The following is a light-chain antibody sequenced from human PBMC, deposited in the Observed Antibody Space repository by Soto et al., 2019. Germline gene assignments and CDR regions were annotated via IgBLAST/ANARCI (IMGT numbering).Light chain of an antibody. CDR2: AAS. CDR1: QSVSSN. J-gene: IGKJ1*01. CDR3: QQYGGSPRT. V-gene: IGKV3-20*01. Sequence: EIVWTQSPVTLSSSPGERATLSCRASQSVSSNLAWYQQKPGQAPRLLIYAASSRATGIPDRFSGSGSGTDFTLTLSRLEPEDFAVYYCQQYGGSPRTFGQGTKVDIK.